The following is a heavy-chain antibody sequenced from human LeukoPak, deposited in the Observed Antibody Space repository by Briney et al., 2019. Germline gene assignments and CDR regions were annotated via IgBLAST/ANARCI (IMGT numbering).Heavy chain of an antibody. CDR1: GGSISSSSYY. V-gene: IGHV4-39*07. J-gene: IGHJ3*02. CDR3: AGLRKRGGAFDM. CDR2: IYYSGST. Sequence: PSETLSLTCTVSGGSISSSSYYWGWIRQPPGKGLEWIGSIYYSGSTYYNPSLKSRVTISVDTSKNQFSLKLSSVTAADTAVYYCAGLRKRGGAFDMWGQGTMVTVSS.